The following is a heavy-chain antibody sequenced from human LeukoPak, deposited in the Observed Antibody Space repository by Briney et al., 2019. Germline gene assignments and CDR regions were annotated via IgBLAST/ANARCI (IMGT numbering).Heavy chain of an antibody. J-gene: IGHJ4*02. D-gene: IGHD1-26*01. CDR1: GFTFSSYA. CDR3: ARDGEGATYYFDY. Sequence: GGSLRLSCAASGFTFSSYAMRWVRQAPGKGLEWVAVISYDGSNKYYADSVKGRFTISRDNSKNTLYLQMNSLRAEDTAVYYCARDGEGATYYFDYWGQGTLVTVSS. V-gene: IGHV3-30-3*01. CDR2: ISYDGSNK.